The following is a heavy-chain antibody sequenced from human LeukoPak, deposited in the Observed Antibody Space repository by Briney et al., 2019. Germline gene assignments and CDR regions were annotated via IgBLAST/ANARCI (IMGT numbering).Heavy chain of an antibody. CDR1: GGSVSSSSYY. V-gene: IGHV4-39*01. J-gene: IGHJ5*02. D-gene: IGHD3-9*01. CDR3: ARHVMHTYYDILTGYTAAVSWFDP. CDR2: IYYSGST. Sequence: SETLSLTCTVAGGSVSSSSYYWGWIRRPPGKGLEWIGSIYYSGSTYYNPSLKNRVTISVDTSKNQFSLKLSSVTAADTAVYYCARHVMHTYYDILTGYTAAVSWFDPWGQGTLVTVSS.